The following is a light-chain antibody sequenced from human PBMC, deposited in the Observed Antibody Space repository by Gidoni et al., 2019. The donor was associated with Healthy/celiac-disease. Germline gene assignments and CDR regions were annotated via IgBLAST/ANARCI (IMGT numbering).Light chain of an antibody. Sequence: IVLTQSPATLSLSPGERATLPCGASPSVSSSYLAWYQQKPGLAPRLLIYDASSRATGIPDRFSGSGSGTDFTLTISRLEPEDFAVYYCQQYGSSPLTFGGGTKVEIK. J-gene: IGKJ4*01. CDR2: DAS. V-gene: IGKV3D-20*01. CDR3: QQYGSSPLT. CDR1: PSVSSSY.